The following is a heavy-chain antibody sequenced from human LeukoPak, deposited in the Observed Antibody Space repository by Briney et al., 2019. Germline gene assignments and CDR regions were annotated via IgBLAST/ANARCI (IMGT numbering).Heavy chain of an antibody. J-gene: IGHJ4*02. V-gene: IGHV3-23*01. Sequence: PGGSLRLSCTASGFTFSNYVMSWVRQAPGKGLEWVSVISHSGGSTYYADSVKGRFTISRDNSKNTLYLQMSSLRADDTAVYYCARRTYSTDQYYFDYWGQGTLVTVSS. D-gene: IGHD6-13*01. CDR1: GFTFSNYV. CDR3: ARRTYSTDQYYFDY. CDR2: ISHSGGST.